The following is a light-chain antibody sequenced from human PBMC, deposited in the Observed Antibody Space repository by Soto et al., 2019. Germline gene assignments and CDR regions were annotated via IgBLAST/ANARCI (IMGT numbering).Light chain of an antibody. J-gene: IGKJ4*01. Sequence: DIQRTQSPSSLSASVGDRVTITCRAGQYIGRYLNWYQKKPGKAPKLLIYAASSLHSGVPSRFSGSGSGTDFNLTISSLQTEDFATYSCQQTYRTTLTFGGGTKVDIK. CDR1: QYIGRY. CDR2: AAS. CDR3: QQTYRTTLT. V-gene: IGKV1-39*01.